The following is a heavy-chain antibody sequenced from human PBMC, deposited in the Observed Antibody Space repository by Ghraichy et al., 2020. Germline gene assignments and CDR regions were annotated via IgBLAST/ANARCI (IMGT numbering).Heavy chain of an antibody. Sequence: GGSLRLSCAASGFTFSSYEMNWVRQAPGKGLEWVSYISSSGSTIYYADSVKGRFTISRDNAKNSLYLQMNSLRAEDTAVYYCARVMGLYFQHWGQGTLVTVSS. J-gene: IGHJ1*01. V-gene: IGHV3-48*03. CDR2: ISSSGSTI. D-gene: IGHD2-8*01. CDR1: GFTFSSYE. CDR3: ARVMGLYFQH.